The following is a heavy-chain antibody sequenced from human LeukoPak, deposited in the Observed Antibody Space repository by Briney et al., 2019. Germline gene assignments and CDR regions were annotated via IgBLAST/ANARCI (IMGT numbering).Heavy chain of an antibody. D-gene: IGHD3-10*01. Sequence: GSLRLSCAASGFTFNDVWMSWVRQAPGMGLEWIGRIRSKTHGGTTGYAAPVKGRFSISRDDSKNTLYLQMNSLETEDTAVYYCRTEGSSPKYFDFWGQGTLVTVSS. CDR1: GFTFNDVW. V-gene: IGHV3-15*01. J-gene: IGHJ4*02. CDR3: RTEGSSPKYFDF. CDR2: IRSKTHGGTT.